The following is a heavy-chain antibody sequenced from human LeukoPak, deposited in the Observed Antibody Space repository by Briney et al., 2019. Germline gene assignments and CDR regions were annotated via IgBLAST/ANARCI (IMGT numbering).Heavy chain of an antibody. Sequence: GGSLRLSCAASGFTFDDHAMYWVRQAPGKGLEWVSGINWDGSRIGYADAVKGRFTISRDSAKNSLYLQMNSLRTEDTALYYCARASYYYDTSGLGAFDIWGQGTLVTVSS. V-gene: IGHV3-9*01. D-gene: IGHD3-22*01. CDR2: INWDGSRI. CDR3: ARASYYYDTSGLGAFDI. J-gene: IGHJ3*02. CDR1: GFTFDDHA.